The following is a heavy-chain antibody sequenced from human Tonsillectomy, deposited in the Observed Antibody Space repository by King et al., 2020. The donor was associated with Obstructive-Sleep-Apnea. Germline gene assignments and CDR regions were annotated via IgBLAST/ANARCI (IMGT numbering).Heavy chain of an antibody. J-gene: IGHJ4*02. D-gene: IGHD4-17*01. CDR1: GFTFDDYA. V-gene: IGHV3-9*01. CDR3: AKGNYGDYESSFDY. CDR2: ISWNSGSI. Sequence: VQLVESGGGLVQPGRSLRLSCAASGFTFDDYAMHWVRQAPGKGLEWVSGISWNSGSIGFADSVKGRFTISRDNAKNSLYLQMNSLRAEDTALYYCAKGNYGDYESSFDYWGQGTLVTVSS.